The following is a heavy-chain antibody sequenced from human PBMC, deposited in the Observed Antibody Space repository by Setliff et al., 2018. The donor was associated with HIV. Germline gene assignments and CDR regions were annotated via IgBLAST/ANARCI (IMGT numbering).Heavy chain of an antibody. Sequence: SETLSLTCSVSGVSISNYYWSWIRQPPGKGLEWIGFIYTSESSNYNPSLKSRVTISVDTSKNQFSLKLTSVTAADTAVYYCEREAEFLTASYPYYYYYLDVWGKGTTVTVSS. CDR3: EREAEFLTASYPYYYYYLDV. V-gene: IGHV4-4*08. CDR2: IYTSESS. CDR1: GVSISNYY. D-gene: IGHD3-9*01. J-gene: IGHJ6*03.